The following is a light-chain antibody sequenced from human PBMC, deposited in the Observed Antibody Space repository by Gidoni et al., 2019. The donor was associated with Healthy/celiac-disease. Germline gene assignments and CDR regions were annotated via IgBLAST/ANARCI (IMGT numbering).Light chain of an antibody. J-gene: IGKJ5*01. CDR3: QQYNNWPPIT. CDR2: GAS. V-gene: IGKV3-15*01. Sequence: EIVMTQSPATMSVSPGERATLSCRARQSVSSNLAWYQQKPGQAPRLLIYGASTRATGIPASFSGSGSGTEFTLTISSLQSEDFAVYYCQQYNNWPPITFGQGTRLEIK. CDR1: QSVSSN.